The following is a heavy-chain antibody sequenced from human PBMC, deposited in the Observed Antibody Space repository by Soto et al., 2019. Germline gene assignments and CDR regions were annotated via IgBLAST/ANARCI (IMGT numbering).Heavy chain of an antibody. CDR1: GYSFTTYG. J-gene: IGHJ6*02. CDR3: AREGPAPYYYYGMDV. V-gene: IGHV1-18*01. CDR2: ISAYNGNT. Sequence: QVQLVRSGGEVKKPGASVKVSCKTSGYSFTTYGISWVRQAPGQGLEWMGWISAYNGNTNYAQKLQDRVTMTTDTCTSTAYMELRSLRSDDTAVYYCAREGPAPYYYYGMDVWGQGSTVTVSS.